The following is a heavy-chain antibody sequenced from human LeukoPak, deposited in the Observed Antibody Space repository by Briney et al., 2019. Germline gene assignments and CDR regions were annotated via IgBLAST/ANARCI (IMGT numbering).Heavy chain of an antibody. V-gene: IGHV3-23*01. CDR3: AKGSGSGWYGWFAP. D-gene: IGHD6-19*01. CDR1: GFTFSSYA. CDR2: IDASGGST. Sequence: GGSLRLSCAASGFTFSSYAMTWVRQAPGKGLEWVSTIDASGGSTYYADSVKGRFTISRDNSKNTFFLQMNTLRAADTAVYYCAKGSGSGWYGWFAPWGQGTLVTVSS. J-gene: IGHJ5*02.